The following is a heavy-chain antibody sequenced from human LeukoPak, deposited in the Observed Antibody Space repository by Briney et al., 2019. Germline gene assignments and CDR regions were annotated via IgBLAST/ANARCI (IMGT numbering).Heavy chain of an antibody. V-gene: IGHV4-38-2*02. CDR2: IYHSGST. CDR3: ARERGDNWNVGP. D-gene: IGHD1-20*01. CDR1: GYSISSGCY. J-gene: IGHJ5*02. Sequence: SETLSLTCTVSGYSISSGCYWGWIRQPPGKGLEWIGTIYHSGSTFYNPSLKSRVTISVDTSKNQFSLKLSSVTAADTAVYYCARERGDNWNVGPWGQGTLVTVSS.